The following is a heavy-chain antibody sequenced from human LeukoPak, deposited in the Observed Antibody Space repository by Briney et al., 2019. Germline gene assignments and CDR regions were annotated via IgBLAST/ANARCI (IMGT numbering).Heavy chain of an antibody. Sequence: SETLSLTCTVSGGSISSYYWSWIRQPPGKGLEWIGYIYYSGSTNYNPSLKSRVTMSVDTSKNQFSLKLSSVTAADTAVYYCARDPSNSSGWKTWFDPWGQGTLVTVSS. CDR1: GGSISSYY. J-gene: IGHJ5*02. CDR2: IYYSGST. D-gene: IGHD6-19*01. V-gene: IGHV4-59*12. CDR3: ARDPSNSSGWKTWFDP.